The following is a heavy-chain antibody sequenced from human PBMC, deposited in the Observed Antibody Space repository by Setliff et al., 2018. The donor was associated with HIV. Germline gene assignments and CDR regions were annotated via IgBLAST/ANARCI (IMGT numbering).Heavy chain of an antibody. CDR2: IYPGDSET. D-gene: IGHD4-17*01. CDR3: ARTDYGGNWGAFDI. V-gene: IGHV5-51*01. J-gene: IGHJ3*02. CDR1: GYSFTDYW. Sequence: PGESLKISCKGSGYSFTDYWIGWVRQMPDKGLEWVGIIYPGDSETRYSPSFQGQVTISADKSISTAYLHWSSLKASDTAKYYCARTDYGGNWGAFDIWGQGTMVTVSS.